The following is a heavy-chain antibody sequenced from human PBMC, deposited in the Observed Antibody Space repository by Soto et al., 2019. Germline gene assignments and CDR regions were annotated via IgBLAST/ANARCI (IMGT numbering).Heavy chain of an antibody. Sequence: SETLSLTCTVSGGSISSRGYYWSWIRQHPGKGLEWMGYIYYSGSTYYNPPLKSRVTISVDTSKNQFSLQLSYVTDAGPAVYDCAEARDYGDRGRSFDYWGQVTLVTVSS. CDR1: GGSISSRGYY. J-gene: IGHJ4*02. CDR3: AEARDYGDRGRSFDY. V-gene: IGHV4-31*03. CDR2: IYYSGST. D-gene: IGHD4-17*01.